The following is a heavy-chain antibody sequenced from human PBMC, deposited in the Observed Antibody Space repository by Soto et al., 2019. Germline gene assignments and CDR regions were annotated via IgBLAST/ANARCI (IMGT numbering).Heavy chain of an antibody. V-gene: IGHV3-7*01. CDR3: ARQGIYGGSSYGALDI. D-gene: IGHD2-15*01. CDR2: IKQDGSEK. Sequence: EVQLVEAGGGLVQPGGSLRLSCEASGLTSNNYWMNWVRQAPGKGLEWMANIKQDGSEKYYVDSVKGRFTISRDNAKNSLYLQMNSLRAEDTAVYYFARQGIYGGSSYGALDIWGQGTMVTVSS. CDR1: GLTSNNYW. J-gene: IGHJ3*02.